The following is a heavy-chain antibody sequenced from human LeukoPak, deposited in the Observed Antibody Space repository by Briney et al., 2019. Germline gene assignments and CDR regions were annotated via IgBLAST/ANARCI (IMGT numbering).Heavy chain of an antibody. D-gene: IGHD6-6*01. CDR1: GFTFSSYG. CDR3: AKGGSSSFYSDY. J-gene: IGHJ4*02. Sequence: QSGGSLRLSCAASGFTFSSYGMHWVRQAPGKGLEWVAFVRYDGSNKYYADSVKGRFTISRDNSENTVYLQMNSLRAEDTAVYYCAKGGSSSFYSDYWGQGTLVTVSS. V-gene: IGHV3-30*02. CDR2: VRYDGSNK.